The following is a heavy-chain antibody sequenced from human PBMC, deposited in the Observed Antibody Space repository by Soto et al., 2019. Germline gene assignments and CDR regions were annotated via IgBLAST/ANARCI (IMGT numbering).Heavy chain of an antibody. V-gene: IGHV1-3*01. CDR3: ARDRGSGWYPAPFY. J-gene: IGHJ4*02. Sequence: ASVKVFCKASGYTFTSYAMHWVRQAPGQRLEWMGWINAGNGNTKYSQKFQGRVTITRDTSASTAYMELSSLRSEDTAVYYCARDRGSGWYPAPFYWGQGTLVTVSS. CDR2: INAGNGNT. CDR1: GYTFTSYA. D-gene: IGHD6-19*01.